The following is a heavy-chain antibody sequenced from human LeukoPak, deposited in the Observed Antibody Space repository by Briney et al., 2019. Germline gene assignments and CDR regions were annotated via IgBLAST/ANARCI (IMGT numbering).Heavy chain of an antibody. CDR1: GFTFNTYT. Sequence: GGSLRLSCAASGFTFNTYTMNWVRQAPGKGLEWVSAISGSGGSTYYADSVKGRFTISRDNSKNTLYLQMNSLRAEDTAVYYCANREYCSSTSCFLFRPFDYWGQGTLVTVSS. J-gene: IGHJ4*02. D-gene: IGHD2-2*01. CDR3: ANREYCSSTSCFLFRPFDY. CDR2: ISGSGGST. V-gene: IGHV3-23*01.